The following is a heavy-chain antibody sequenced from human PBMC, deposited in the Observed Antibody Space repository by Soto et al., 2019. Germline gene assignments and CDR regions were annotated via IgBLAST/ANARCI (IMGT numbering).Heavy chain of an antibody. J-gene: IGHJ6*02. D-gene: IGHD6-6*01. V-gene: IGHV1-69*13. CDR2: IIPIFGTA. Sequence: SVKVSCKASGGTFSSYAISWVRQAPGQGLEWMGGIIPIFGTANYAQKFQGRVTITADESTSTAYMELSSLRSEDTAVYYCARSADSSSPYYYYGMDVWGQGTTVTVSS. CDR1: GGTFSSYA. CDR3: ARSADSSSPYYYYGMDV.